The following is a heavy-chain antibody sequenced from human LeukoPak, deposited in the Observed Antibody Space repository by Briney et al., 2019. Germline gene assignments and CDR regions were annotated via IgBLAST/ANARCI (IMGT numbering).Heavy chain of an antibody. CDR2: IYYSGST. V-gene: IGHV4-59*08. J-gene: IGHJ6*02. D-gene: IGHD3-3*01. Sequence: SETLSLTCTVSGGSISSYYWSWIRQPPGKGLEWIGYIYYSGSTNYNPSLKSRVTISVDTSKNQLSLKLSSVTAADTAVYYCARHSTPSVWSGYYDYYYYYGMDVWGQGTTVTVSS. CDR1: GGSISSYY. CDR3: ARHSTPSVWSGYYDYYYYYGMDV.